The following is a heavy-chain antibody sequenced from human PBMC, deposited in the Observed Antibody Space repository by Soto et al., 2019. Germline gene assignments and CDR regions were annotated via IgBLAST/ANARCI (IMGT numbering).Heavy chain of an antibody. CDR2: ISGSGGST. V-gene: IGHV3-23*01. D-gene: IGHD6-13*01. CDR3: EKDHSDSSSSFGYYYYGMDV. Sequence: LRLSCAASGFTFSSYAMSWVRQAPGKGLEWVSAISGSGGSTYYADSVKGRFTISRDNSKNTLYLQMNSLRAEDTAVYYCEKDHSDSSSSFGYYYYGMDVWGQGTTVTVSS. J-gene: IGHJ6*02. CDR1: GFTFSSYA.